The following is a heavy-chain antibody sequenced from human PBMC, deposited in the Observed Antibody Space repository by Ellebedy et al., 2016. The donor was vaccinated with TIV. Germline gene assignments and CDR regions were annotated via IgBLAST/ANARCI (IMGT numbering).Heavy chain of an antibody. V-gene: IGHV4-34*01. Sequence: MPSETLSLTCAVYGGSFSGYYWSWIRQPPGKGLEWIGEINHSGSTNYNPSLKSRVTVSVDTSKNQFSLKLSSVTAADTAVYYCARQADYTAMVYFDYWGQGTLVTVSS. CDR2: INHSGST. J-gene: IGHJ4*02. CDR3: ARQADYTAMVYFDY. D-gene: IGHD5-18*01. CDR1: GGSFSGYY.